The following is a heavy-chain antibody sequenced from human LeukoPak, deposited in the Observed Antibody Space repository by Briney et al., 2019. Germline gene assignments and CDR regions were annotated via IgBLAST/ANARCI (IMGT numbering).Heavy chain of an antibody. CDR2: IWYDGTKK. Sequence: GRSLRLSCTASGFAFSNYGMFWVRQAPSKGLEWVAVIWYDGTKKYYVDSVKGRFTISREDSKNTVYLQMNSLRAEDTAVYYCARDYCSTTSCLDYWGQGTLVTVSS. D-gene: IGHD2-2*01. CDR1: GFAFSNYG. V-gene: IGHV3-33*07. CDR3: ARDYCSTTSCLDY. J-gene: IGHJ4*02.